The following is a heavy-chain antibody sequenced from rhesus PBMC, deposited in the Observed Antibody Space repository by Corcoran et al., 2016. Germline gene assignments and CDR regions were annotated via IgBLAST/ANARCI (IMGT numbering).Heavy chain of an antibody. CDR2: IYGSSGST. D-gene: IGHD1-1*01. CDR3: ARERAGSGYFDY. Sequence: QVQLQESGPGLVKPSETLSLTCAVSGGSISGGYDWSWIRQPPGKGLEWIGYIYGSSGSTNYNPSLKNRGTISKDTSKNHFSLKLSSVTAADTAVYYCARERAGSGYFDYWGQGVLVTVSS. V-gene: IGHV4-76*01. J-gene: IGHJ4*01. CDR1: GGSISGGYD.